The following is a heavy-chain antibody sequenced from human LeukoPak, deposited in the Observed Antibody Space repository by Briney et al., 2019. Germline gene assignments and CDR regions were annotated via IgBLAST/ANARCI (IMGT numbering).Heavy chain of an antibody. V-gene: IGHV1-2*02. J-gene: IGHJ4*02. CDR2: INPNSGGT. CDR3: ARDHLDTAMIIDY. D-gene: IGHD5-18*01. CDR1: GYIFTGYY. Sequence: GASVKVSCKASGYIFTGYYMHGVRQAPGQGLEWMGWINPNSGGTNYAQRFQGRVTMTRDTSISTAYLELSRLRSDDTAVYYCARDHLDTAMIIDYWGQGTLVTVSS.